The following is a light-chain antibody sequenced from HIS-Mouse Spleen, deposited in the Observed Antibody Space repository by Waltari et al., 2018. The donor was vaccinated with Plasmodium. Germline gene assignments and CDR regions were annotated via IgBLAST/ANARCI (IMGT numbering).Light chain of an antibody. CDR1: QSISSW. CDR2: KAS. V-gene: IGKV1-5*03. CDR3: QQYNRYSWT. J-gene: IGKJ1*01. Sequence: DIQMTQSPSTLSASVVDRVTITFRASQSISSWLAWYQQKPGKAPKLLIYKASSLESGVPSRFSGSGSGTEFTLTISSLQPDDFATYYCQQYNRYSWTFGQGTKVEIK.